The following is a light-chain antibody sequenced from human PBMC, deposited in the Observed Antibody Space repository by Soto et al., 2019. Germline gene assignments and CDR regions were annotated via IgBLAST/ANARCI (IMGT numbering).Light chain of an antibody. Sequence: QSALTQPASVSGSPGQSITISCTGTSSDVGGYNYVSWYQQHPGKAPKLMIYEVSNRPSGVSNRFSGSKSGNTAALTISGLTAEDEADYYCSSYTSSSTLFGGGTKLTVL. CDR2: EVS. CDR1: SSDVGGYNY. V-gene: IGLV2-14*01. CDR3: SSYTSSSTL. J-gene: IGLJ2*01.